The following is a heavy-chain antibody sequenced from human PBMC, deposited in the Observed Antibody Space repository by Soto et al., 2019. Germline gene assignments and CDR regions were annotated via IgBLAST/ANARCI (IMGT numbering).Heavy chain of an antibody. J-gene: IGHJ4*02. V-gene: IGHV3-11*01. Sequence: AGGSLRLSCSASGFTFSDYYMSWIRQAPGKGLEWVSYISSSGSTIYYADSVKGRFTISRDNAKNPLYLQMNSLRAEDTAVYYCARDRYYGSGSYPPSYWGQGTLVTVSS. D-gene: IGHD3-10*01. CDR2: ISSSGSTI. CDR1: GFTFSDYY. CDR3: ARDRYYGSGSYPPSY.